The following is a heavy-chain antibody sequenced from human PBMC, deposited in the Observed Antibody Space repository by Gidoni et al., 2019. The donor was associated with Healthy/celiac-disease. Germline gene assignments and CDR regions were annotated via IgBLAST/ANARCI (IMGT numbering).Heavy chain of an antibody. CDR3: ARGGIAARPFDY. D-gene: IGHD6-6*01. Sequence: QVQLVQSGAEVKMPGASVKVSCKASGCTFSSYAISWVRQAPGQGLEWMGGIIPIFGTANYAQKFQGRVTITADESTSTAYMELSSLGSEDTAVYYCARGGIAARPFDYWGQGTLVTVSS. V-gene: IGHV1-69*01. J-gene: IGHJ4*02. CDR2: IIPIFGTA. CDR1: GCTFSSYA.